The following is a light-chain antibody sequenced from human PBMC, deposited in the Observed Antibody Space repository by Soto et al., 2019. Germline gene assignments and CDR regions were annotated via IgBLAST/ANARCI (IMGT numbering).Light chain of an antibody. CDR1: QNVNTF. CDR2: DAS. CDR3: QHRINWPPT. V-gene: IGKV3-11*01. Sequence: EIVLTQSPATLSLSPGQGATLSCRASQNVNTFLAWYQQKPGQAPRLRIYDASSRPTGTRARCRGSGSGTDFTPTLPALAPEDFAVYYCQHRINWPPTLGPGTKVDI. J-gene: IGKJ3*01.